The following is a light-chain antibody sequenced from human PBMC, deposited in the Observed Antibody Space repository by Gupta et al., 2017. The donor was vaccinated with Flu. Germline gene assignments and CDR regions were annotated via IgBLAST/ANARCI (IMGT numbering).Light chain of an antibody. Sequence: QAVLTQPSSLSASPGASASLTCTLRSDINLATYRIYWYQQKPGSPPQFLLRYKSDSDKQQGSGVPSRFPGSKEASANAGILLISGLQSEDEADYYCMIWHSTAWVFGGGTKLTVL. CDR2: YKSDSDK. J-gene: IGLJ3*02. CDR3: MIWHSTAWV. CDR1: SDINLATYR. V-gene: IGLV5-45*03.